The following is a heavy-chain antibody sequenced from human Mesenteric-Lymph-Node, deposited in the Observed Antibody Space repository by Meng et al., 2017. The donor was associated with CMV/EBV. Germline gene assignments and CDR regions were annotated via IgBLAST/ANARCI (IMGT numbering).Heavy chain of an antibody. CDR1: GFTFSSYA. CDR3: AKTPKKRYSSSWHGDY. D-gene: IGHD6-13*01. V-gene: IGHV3-23*01. CDR2: ISGSGGST. J-gene: IGHJ4*02. Sequence: GGSLRLSCAASGFTFSSYAMSWVRQAPGKGLEWVSAISGSGGSTYYADSVKGRFTISRDNSKNTLYLQMNSLRAEDTAVYYSAKTPKKRYSSSWHGDYWGQGTLVTVSS.